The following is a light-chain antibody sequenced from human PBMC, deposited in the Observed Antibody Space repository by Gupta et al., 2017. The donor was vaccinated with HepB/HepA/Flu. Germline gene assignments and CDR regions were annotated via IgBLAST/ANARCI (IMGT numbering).Light chain of an antibody. V-gene: IGKV3-11*01. CDR1: QSVNSY. Sequence: EVVLTQSPATLSLSPGERATLSCRASQSVNSYLAWYQQRPGRAPRLLLYRASSRATGIPARFMDSGSGTDFTLTSSSLEPEDFAGDDGQHRGTFGQGTKVEIK. J-gene: IGKJ1*01. CDR2: RAS. CDR3: QHRGT.